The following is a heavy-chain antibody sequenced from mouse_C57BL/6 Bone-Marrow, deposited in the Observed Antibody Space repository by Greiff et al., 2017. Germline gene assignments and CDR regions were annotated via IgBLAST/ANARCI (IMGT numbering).Heavy chain of an antibody. Sequence: QVQLQQPGAELVKPGASVKMSCKASGYTFTSYWITWVKQRPGQGLEWIGDIYPGSGSTNYNEKFKSKATLTVDKSSSTAYMQLSSLTSEDSAVYYCARPGTGYWGQGTTLTVSS. CDR2: IYPGSGST. D-gene: IGHD3-3*01. CDR1: GYTFTSYW. V-gene: IGHV1-55*01. J-gene: IGHJ2*01. CDR3: ARPGTGY.